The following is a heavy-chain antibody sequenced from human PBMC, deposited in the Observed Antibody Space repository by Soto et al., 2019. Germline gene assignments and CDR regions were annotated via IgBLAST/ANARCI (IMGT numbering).Heavy chain of an antibody. CDR1: GGTLSSYA. Sequence: VASVKVSYKASGGTLSSYAIILVRQAPGQGLEWMGGIIPIFGTANYAQKFQGRVTITADESTSTAYMELSSLRSEDTAVYYCARVTGTTSHWFDPWGQGTLVTVSS. V-gene: IGHV1-69*13. D-gene: IGHD1-7*01. CDR3: ARVTGTTSHWFDP. CDR2: IIPIFGTA. J-gene: IGHJ5*02.